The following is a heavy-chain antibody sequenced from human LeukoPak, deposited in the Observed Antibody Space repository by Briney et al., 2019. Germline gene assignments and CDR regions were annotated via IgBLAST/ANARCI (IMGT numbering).Heavy chain of an antibody. Sequence: GGSLKLSCAASGFTFSGSAMHWVRQASGKGLEWVGRIRSKANSYATAHTSSVRGRFTVSRDNSKYTAYLQMNSLKTEDTAVYYCTRHNGYCGGDCYPDWGQGTLVTASS. CDR1: GFTFSGSA. V-gene: IGHV3-73*01. CDR2: IRSKANSYAT. CDR3: TRHNGYCGGDCYPD. D-gene: IGHD2-21*02. J-gene: IGHJ4*02.